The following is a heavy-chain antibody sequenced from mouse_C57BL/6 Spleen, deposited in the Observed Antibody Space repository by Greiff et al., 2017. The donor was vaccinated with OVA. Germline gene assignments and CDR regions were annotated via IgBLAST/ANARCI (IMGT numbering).Heavy chain of an antibody. V-gene: IGHV1-39*01. CDR2: ITPNYGTT. D-gene: IGHD2-4*01. CDR3: ASSPYDYDGAWFAY. Sequence: EVKLVESGPELVKPGASVKISCKASGYSFTDCNMNWVKQSNGKSLEWIGVITPNYGTTSYNQKFKGKATLTVDQSSSTAYMQLNSLTSEASAVYYCASSPYDYDGAWFAYWGQGTLVTVSA. J-gene: IGHJ3*01. CDR1: GYSFTDCN.